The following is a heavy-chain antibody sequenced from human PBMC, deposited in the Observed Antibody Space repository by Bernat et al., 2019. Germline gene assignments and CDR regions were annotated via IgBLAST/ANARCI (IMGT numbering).Heavy chain of an antibody. CDR1: GFTFNNYA. Sequence: EVQLLESGGGLVQPGGSLRLSCAASGFTFNNYAMSWVRQAPGKGLEWVSTINGGAASTYYTDSVKGRFTISRDNSKNTVYLQMHSLRAEDTAVYYCARWNWYLDLWGRGTLVTVSS. CDR3: ARWNWYLDL. J-gene: IGHJ2*01. D-gene: IGHD1-1*01. CDR2: INGGAAST. V-gene: IGHV3-23*01.